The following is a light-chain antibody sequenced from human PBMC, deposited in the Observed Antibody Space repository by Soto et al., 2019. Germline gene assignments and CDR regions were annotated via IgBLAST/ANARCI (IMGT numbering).Light chain of an antibody. J-gene: IGKJ5*01. CDR2: GAS. V-gene: IGKV3-20*01. Sequence: IVLTQSPGTLSLSPGERATLSCRASQSVSRSYLAWYQQKPGQAPRLIIHGASSRATGIPERCLCRGAGPGCTRTISRPEPEDVKVDACPQYGSSPLTFGQGTRLEI. CDR3: PQYGSSPLT. CDR1: QSVSRSY.